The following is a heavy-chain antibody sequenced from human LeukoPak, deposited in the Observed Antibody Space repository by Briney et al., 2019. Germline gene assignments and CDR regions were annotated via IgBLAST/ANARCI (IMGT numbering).Heavy chain of an antibody. Sequence: SETLSLTCTVSGGSISSYYWSWIRQPAGKGLEWIGRIYTSGSTNYNPSLKSRVTMSVDTSKNQFSLKLSSVTAADTAVYYCARDVGWPRLLRGNAFDIWGQGTMVTVSS. CDR2: IYTSGST. D-gene: IGHD3-22*01. CDR3: ARDVGWPRLLRGNAFDI. J-gene: IGHJ3*02. CDR1: GGSISSYY. V-gene: IGHV4-4*07.